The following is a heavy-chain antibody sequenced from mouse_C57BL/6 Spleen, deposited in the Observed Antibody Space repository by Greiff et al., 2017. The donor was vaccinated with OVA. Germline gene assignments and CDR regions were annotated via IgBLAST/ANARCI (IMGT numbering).Heavy chain of an antibody. D-gene: IGHD1-1*01. J-gene: IGHJ2*01. CDR1: GYTFTDYY. CDR2: INPNNGGT. V-gene: IGHV1-26*01. Sequence: EVQLQQSGPELVKPGASVKISCKASGYTFTDYYMNWVKQSHGKSLEWIGDINPNNGGTSYNQKFKGKATLTVDKSSSTAYMELRSLTSEDSAVYYCAGRLRGYWGQGTTLTVSS. CDR3: AGRLRGY.